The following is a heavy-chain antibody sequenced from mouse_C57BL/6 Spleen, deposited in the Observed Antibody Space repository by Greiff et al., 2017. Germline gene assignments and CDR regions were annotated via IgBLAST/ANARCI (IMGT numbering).Heavy chain of an antibody. J-gene: IGHJ3*01. CDR3: ERDGSSQFAD. Sequence: EVMLVESGGGLVKPGGSLKLSCAASGFTFSDYGMHWVRQAPEKGLEWVAYISSGSSTNYYADTVKGRFTISRDNAKNTLFLQMTSLRSEDTDIYYCERDGSSQFADWGQGTLVTDSA. V-gene: IGHV5-17*01. CDR1: GFTFSDYG. D-gene: IGHD1-1*01. CDR2: ISSGSSTN.